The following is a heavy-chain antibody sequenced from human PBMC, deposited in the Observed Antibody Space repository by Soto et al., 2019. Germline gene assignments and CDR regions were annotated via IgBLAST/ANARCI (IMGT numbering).Heavy chain of an antibody. D-gene: IGHD2-21*02. J-gene: IGHJ5*01. CDR2: ILHSGNT. V-gene: IGHV4-30-2*01. CDR3: ASAQVSTALLVPKREHFDS. CDR1: GGSISRSAYS. Sequence: KPSETLSLTCAVSGGSISRSAYSWSWIRQAPGKGLEWIASILHSGNTFYNPSLRSRVTISVDRSKNQFSLRLTSVTAADSAVYYCASAQVSTALLVPKREHFDSWGQGTLVTVSS.